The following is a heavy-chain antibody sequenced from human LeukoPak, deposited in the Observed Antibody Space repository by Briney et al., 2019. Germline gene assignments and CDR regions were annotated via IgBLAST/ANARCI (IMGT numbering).Heavy chain of an antibody. CDR2: ISYDGSNK. V-gene: IGHV3-30-3*01. D-gene: IGHD6-13*01. CDR3: ARFMTLSSSWYTVNYFDY. CDR1: GFTFSSYA. J-gene: IGHJ4*02. Sequence: GGSLRLSCAASGFTFSSYAMHWVRQAPGKGLEWVAVISYDGSNKYYADSVKGRFTISRDNSKNTLYLQMNSLRAEDTAVYYCARFMTLSSSWYTVNYFDYWGQGTLVTVSS.